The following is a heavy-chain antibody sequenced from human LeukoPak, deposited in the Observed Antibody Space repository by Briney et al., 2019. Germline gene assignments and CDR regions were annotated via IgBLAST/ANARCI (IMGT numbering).Heavy chain of an antibody. CDR1: GFTFSLYV. Sequence: GGSLRLSCSSSGFTFSLYVMHWVRQAPGKGLEYVSGISKNGDSTYYADSVKGRFTISRDNSKNTLYFQMSSLRTEDTAVYYCLARPDAYDIWGQGTMVTVSS. CDR2: ISKNGDST. V-gene: IGHV3-64D*06. CDR3: LARPDAYDI. J-gene: IGHJ3*02.